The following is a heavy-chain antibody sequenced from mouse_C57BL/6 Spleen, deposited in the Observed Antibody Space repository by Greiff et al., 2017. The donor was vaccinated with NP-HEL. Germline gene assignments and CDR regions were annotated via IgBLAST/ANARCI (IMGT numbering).Heavy chain of an antibody. CDR3: ARSYYYGSSYSWFAY. Sequence: QVQLQQPGAELVKPGASVKMSCKASGYTFTSYWITWVKQRPGQGLEWIGRIDPNSGGTKYNEKFKSKATLTVDKPSSTAYMQLSSLTSEDSAVYYCARSYYYGSSYSWFAYWGQGTLVTVSA. V-gene: IGHV1-72*01. J-gene: IGHJ3*01. CDR1: GYTFTSYW. D-gene: IGHD1-1*01. CDR2: IDPNSGGT.